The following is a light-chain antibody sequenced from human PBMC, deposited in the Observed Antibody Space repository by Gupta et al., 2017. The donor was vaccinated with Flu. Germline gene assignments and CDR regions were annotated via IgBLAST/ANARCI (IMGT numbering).Light chain of an antibody. V-gene: IGKV3-15*01. Sequence: EIVMTQSPATLSVSPGERATLSCMASQSVSSNLAWYQQKPGQAPRLLIYGASTRATGIPARFSGSGSGTEFTLTISSLQSEDFAAYYCQQYHNWPRTFGQGTKVEIK. CDR2: GAS. J-gene: IGKJ1*01. CDR1: QSVSSN. CDR3: QQYHNWPRT.